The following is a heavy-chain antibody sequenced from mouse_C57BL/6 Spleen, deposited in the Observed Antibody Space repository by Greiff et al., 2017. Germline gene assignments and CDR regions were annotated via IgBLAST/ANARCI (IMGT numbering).Heavy chain of an antibody. D-gene: IGHD1-1*01. V-gene: IGHV1-64*01. Sequence: QVHVKQPGAELVKPGASVKLSCKASGYTFTSYWMHWVKQRPGQGLEWIGMIHPNSGSTNYNEKFKSKATLTVDKSSSTAYMQLSSLTSEDSAVYYCARRDYYGLDYWGQGTTLTVSS. J-gene: IGHJ2*01. CDR1: GYTFTSYW. CDR3: ARRDYYGLDY. CDR2: IHPNSGST.